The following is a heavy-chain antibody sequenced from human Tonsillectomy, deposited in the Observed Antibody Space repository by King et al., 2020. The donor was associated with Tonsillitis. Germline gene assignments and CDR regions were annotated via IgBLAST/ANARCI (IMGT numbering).Heavy chain of an antibody. CDR1: GYTFISYG. CDR2: NSAYNGKT. Sequence: VQLVESGAEVKKPGASVKVSCKASGYTFISYGISWVRQAPGQGLEWMGWNSAYNGKTNYAQKLQGRVTMTTDTSTSTAYMELRSLRSDDTAVYYCARDKYYHDKSGSLVNFDVWGRGTLVSVSS. D-gene: IGHD3-22*01. J-gene: IGHJ2*01. CDR3: ARDKYYHDKSGSLVNFDV. V-gene: IGHV1-18*01.